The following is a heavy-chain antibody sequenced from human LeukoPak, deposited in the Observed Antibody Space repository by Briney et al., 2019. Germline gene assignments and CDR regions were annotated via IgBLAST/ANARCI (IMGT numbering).Heavy chain of an antibody. CDR3: AKETGPRGRSEIDY. J-gene: IGHJ4*02. Sequence: PGGSLRLSCVASGFTFSSYAMTWARQVPGKGLEWVSTVGASGGSSFYVDSATGRFTIYRDNSKNTINLQMNSLRADDTAIYYCAKETGPRGRSEIDYWGQGTLVTVSS. CDR1: GFTFSSYA. D-gene: IGHD6-25*01. V-gene: IGHV3-23*01. CDR2: VGASGGSS.